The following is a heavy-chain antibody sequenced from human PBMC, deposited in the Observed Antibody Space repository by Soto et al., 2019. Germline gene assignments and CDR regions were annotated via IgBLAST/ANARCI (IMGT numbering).Heavy chain of an antibody. CDR1: GYTFTSYA. CDR2: INAGNGNT. J-gene: IGHJ5*02. Sequence: ASVKVSCKASGYTFTSYAMHWVRQAPGQRLEWMGWINAGNGNTKYSQKFQGRVTITIDTSATTVYMELNNLKSEDTAVYFFAPSVIVAPGTLTLFAPWGQGTLVPVSS. V-gene: IGHV1-3*01. D-gene: IGHD6-13*01. CDR3: APSVIVAPGTLTLFAP.